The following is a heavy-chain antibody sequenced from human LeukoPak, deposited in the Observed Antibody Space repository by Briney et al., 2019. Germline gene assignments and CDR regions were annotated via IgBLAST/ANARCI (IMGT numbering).Heavy chain of an antibody. J-gene: IGHJ5*02. CDR2: INPKSGDT. CDR1: GYSFTGYY. V-gene: IGHV1-2*02. CDR3: ARGPLEYCSGGSCYSGRNWLDP. D-gene: IGHD2-15*01. Sequence: ASVKVSCKASGYSFTGYYMNWVRQAPGQGLEWMGWINPKSGDTNYAQKFQGRVTMTRDTSISTAYMELRRLTYDDTAVYYCARGPLEYCSGGSCYSGRNWLDPWGQGTRVTVSS.